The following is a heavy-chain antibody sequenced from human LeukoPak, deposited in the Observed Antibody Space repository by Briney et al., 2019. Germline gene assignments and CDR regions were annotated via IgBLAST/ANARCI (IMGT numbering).Heavy chain of an antibody. CDR2: IKQDGSEK. Sequence: GGSLRLSCAASGFTFSSYGMHWVRQAPGKGLEWVANIKQDGSEKYYVDSVKGRFTISRDNAKNSLYLQMNSLRAEDTAVYYCARAEGYSSSWYRYYYXYXXVWXXXTXXTVS. D-gene: IGHD6-13*01. CDR3: ARAEGYSSSWYRYYYXYXXV. CDR1: GFTFSSYG. J-gene: IGHJ6*03. V-gene: IGHV3-7*01.